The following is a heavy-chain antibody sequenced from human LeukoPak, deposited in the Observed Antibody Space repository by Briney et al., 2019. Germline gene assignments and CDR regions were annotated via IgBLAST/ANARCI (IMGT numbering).Heavy chain of an antibody. V-gene: IGHV3-23*01. Sequence: GGSLRLSCAASGFTFSSYAMSWVRQAPGKGLEWVSAISGSGGSTYYADSVKGRFTISRDNSKNTLSLQMNSLRVDDTAVYYCGRGYTYGNFDYWGHGTLVTVSS. J-gene: IGHJ4*01. CDR3: GRGYTYGNFDY. CDR2: ISGSGGST. CDR1: GFTFSSYA. D-gene: IGHD5-18*01.